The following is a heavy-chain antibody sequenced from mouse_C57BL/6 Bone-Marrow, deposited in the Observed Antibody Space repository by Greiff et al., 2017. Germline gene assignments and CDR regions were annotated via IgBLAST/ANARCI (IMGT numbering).Heavy chain of an antibody. CDR3: ARWDDYCAMDY. Sequence: EVQVVESGGGLVQPGGSLSLSCAASGFTFTDYYMSWVRQPPGTALEWLGFIRNKANGYTTEYSASVKGRFTISRDNSKGILYLQMYALRTEDSATYYCARWDDYCAMDYWGQGTSVTVSS. CDR1: GFTFTDYY. V-gene: IGHV7-3*01. CDR2: IRNKANGYTT. J-gene: IGHJ4*01.